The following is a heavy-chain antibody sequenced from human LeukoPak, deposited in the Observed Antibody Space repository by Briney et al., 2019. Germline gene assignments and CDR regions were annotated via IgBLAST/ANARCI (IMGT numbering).Heavy chain of an antibody. Sequence: PSETLSLTCAVYGGSFSGYYWSWIRQPPGKGREWIGEINHSGSTNYNPSLKSRVTLSVDTSKNQFSLKLSSVAAADTAVYYCARRVRDYVWGSYPSRDAFDVWGQGTMVTVSS. J-gene: IGHJ3*01. CDR2: INHSGST. CDR3: ARRVRDYVWGSYPSRDAFDV. CDR1: GGSFSGYY. D-gene: IGHD3-16*02. V-gene: IGHV4-34*01.